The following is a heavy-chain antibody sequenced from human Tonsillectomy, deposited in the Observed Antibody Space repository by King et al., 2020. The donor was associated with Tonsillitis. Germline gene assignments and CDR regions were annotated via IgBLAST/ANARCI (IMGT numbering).Heavy chain of an antibody. J-gene: IGHJ4*02. CDR2: IYTSGRT. V-gene: IGHV4-4*07. CDR1: GGSISSYY. D-gene: IGHD3-10*01. CDR3: ARDWDYGSGSASLDY. Sequence: QLQESGPGLVKPSETLSLTCTVSGGSISSYYWSWIRQPAGKGLEWIGRIYTSGRTNYNPSLKSRVTMSVDTSTNQFSLKLSSVTAADTAVYYCARDWDYGSGSASLDYWGQGTLVTVSS.